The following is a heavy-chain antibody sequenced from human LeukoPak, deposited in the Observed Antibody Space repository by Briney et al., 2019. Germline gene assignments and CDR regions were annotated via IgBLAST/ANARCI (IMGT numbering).Heavy chain of an antibody. J-gene: IGHJ4*02. D-gene: IGHD6-19*01. CDR3: ARVPRIAVAGNDY. CDR2: IIPILGIA. CDR1: GGTFSSYA. Sequence: SVKVSCKASGGTFSSYAISWVRQAPGQGLEWMGRIIPILGIANYAQKFQGRVTMTRDTSTSTVYMELSSLRSEDTAVYYCARVPRIAVAGNDYWGQGTLVTVSS. V-gene: IGHV1-69*04.